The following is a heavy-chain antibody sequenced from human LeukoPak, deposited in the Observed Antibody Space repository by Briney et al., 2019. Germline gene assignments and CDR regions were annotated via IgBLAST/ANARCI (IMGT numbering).Heavy chain of an antibody. CDR2: IYSGGST. CDR1: GFTVSSDY. D-gene: IGHD2-21*01. J-gene: IGHJ6*02. Sequence: PGGSLRLSCAASGFTVSSDYMSWVRQAPGKGLEWVSVIYSGGSTYYADSVEGRFTISRDNSKNTLYLQMNSLRAEDTAVYYCASVIGAGYYYGMDVWGQGTTVTVSS. CDR3: ASVIGAGYYYGMDV. V-gene: IGHV3-53*01.